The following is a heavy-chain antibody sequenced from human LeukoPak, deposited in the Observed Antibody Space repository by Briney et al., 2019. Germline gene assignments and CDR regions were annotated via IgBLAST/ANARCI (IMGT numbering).Heavy chain of an antibody. CDR1: GFTFSNYV. V-gene: IGHV3-30-3*01. D-gene: IGHD3-10*01. Sequence: WGSLRLSCAAYGFTFSNYVIHWVRQAPGKGLEWVAVTSSDLNVKLYADSVKGRFTISRDNSRSTLYLQMNSLRPEDTAIYYCAREGYYGSGSPPSLYFDYWGQGTLVTVSS. CDR3: AREGYYGSGSPPSLYFDY. CDR2: TSSDLNVK. J-gene: IGHJ4*02.